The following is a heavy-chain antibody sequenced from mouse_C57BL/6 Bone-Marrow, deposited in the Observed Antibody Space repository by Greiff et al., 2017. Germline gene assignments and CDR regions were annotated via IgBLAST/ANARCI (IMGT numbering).Heavy chain of an antibody. Sequence: QVQLQQSDAELVKPGASVKISCKVSGYTFTDHTIHWMKQRPEQGLEWIGYIYPRDGSTKYNEKFKGKATLTADKSSSTAYMQLNSLTSEDSTVYYCARWEHSYSKYFDYWGQGTPVTVSA. J-gene: IGHJ2*01. CDR1: GYTFTDHT. CDR2: IYPRDGST. V-gene: IGHV1-78*01. CDR3: ARWEHSYSKYFDY. D-gene: IGHD2-5*01.